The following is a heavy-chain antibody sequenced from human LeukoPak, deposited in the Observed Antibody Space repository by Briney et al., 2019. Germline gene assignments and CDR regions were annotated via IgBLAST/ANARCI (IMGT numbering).Heavy chain of an antibody. CDR2: IYYSGST. V-gene: IGHV4-39*07. CDR1: GGSISSFSYY. Sequence: PSETLSLTCTVSGGSISSFSYYWGWIRQPPGRGLEWIGTIYYSGSTYYNPSLKSRVTISTDTSKNQFSLNLRSVTAADTAVYYCARVRGDPPYSFDYWGQGTLVTVSS. CDR3: ARVRGDPPYSFDY. J-gene: IGHJ4*02. D-gene: IGHD2-21*02.